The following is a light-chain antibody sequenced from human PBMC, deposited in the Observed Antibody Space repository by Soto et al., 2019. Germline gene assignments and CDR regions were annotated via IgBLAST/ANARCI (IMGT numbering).Light chain of an antibody. CDR2: DVN. CDR3: SSYTGSSTLGV. V-gene: IGLV2-14*01. J-gene: IGLJ1*01. CDR1: SSEVGGYNY. Sequence: QSALTQPASVSGSPGQSITISCTGTSSEVGGYNYVSWYQQHPGKAPKVMIYDVNNRPSGVSNRFSGSKSGNTASLTISGLQAEDEADYYCSSYTGSSTLGVFGTGTKVTVL.